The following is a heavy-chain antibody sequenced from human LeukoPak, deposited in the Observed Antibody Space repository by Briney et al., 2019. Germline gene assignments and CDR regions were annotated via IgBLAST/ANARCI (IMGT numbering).Heavy chain of an antibody. CDR1: GGSFSGYY. Sequence: SETLSLTCAVYGGSFSGYYWSWIRQPPGKGLEWIGEINHSGSTNYNPSLESRVTISVDTSKNQFSLKLRSVTAADTAVYYCARHESGGYYYGHLDLWGQGALVTVSS. J-gene: IGHJ4*02. CDR3: ARHESGGYYYGHLDL. D-gene: IGHD3-22*01. V-gene: IGHV4-34*01. CDR2: INHSGST.